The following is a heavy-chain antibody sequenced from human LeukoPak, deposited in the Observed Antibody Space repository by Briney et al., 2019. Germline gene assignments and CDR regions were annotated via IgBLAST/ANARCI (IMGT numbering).Heavy chain of an antibody. CDR3: ARAGPPAFDP. J-gene: IGHJ5*02. CDR2: ISSNGGST. CDR1: GFTFSSYA. Sequence: GGSLRRSCAASGFTFSSYAMHWVRQAPGKGLEYVSAISSNGGSTYYANSVKGRFTISRDNAKNSLYLQMNSLRAEDTAVYYCARAGPPAFDPWGQGTLVTVSS. V-gene: IGHV3-64*01.